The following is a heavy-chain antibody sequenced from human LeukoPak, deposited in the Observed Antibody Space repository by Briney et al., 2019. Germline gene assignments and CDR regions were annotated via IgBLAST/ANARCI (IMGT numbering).Heavy chain of an antibody. D-gene: IGHD4-11*01. CDR2: VYISGRT. J-gene: IGHJ4*02. CDR3: AKGPYTNYFDS. Sequence: SETLSLTCTVSGGSLNSYFWSWIRQPPGKGLEWIGRVYISGRTNYNPSLASRVTVSLDTSKNQFSLTLRSVTAADTAVYYCAKGPYTNYFDSWGQGTLVTVSS. V-gene: IGHV4-4*07. CDR1: GGSLNSYF.